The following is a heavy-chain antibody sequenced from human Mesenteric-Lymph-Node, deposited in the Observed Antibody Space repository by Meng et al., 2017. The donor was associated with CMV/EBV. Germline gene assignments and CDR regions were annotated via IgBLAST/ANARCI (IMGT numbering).Heavy chain of an antibody. Sequence: SGPTLVKPTQTITLTCTFSGFSLTSGMRVSWIRQPPGKALEWLARIDWDDDKFYSTSLKTRLTISKDTSKNQVVLTMTNMDPVDTATYYCARYSSSDYFDYWGQGTLVTVSS. D-gene: IGHD6-6*01. CDR2: IDWDDDK. V-gene: IGHV2-70D*14. CDR3: ARYSSSDYFDY. J-gene: IGHJ4*02. CDR1: GFSLTSGMR.